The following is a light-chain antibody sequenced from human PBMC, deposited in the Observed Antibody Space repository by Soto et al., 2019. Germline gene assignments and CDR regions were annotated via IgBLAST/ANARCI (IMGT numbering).Light chain of an antibody. CDR2: NAS. CDR3: QQYQSYWT. Sequence: DIQMTQSPSTLSASVGDRVTITCRASQSISSWLAWYQQKPGKAPNLLIYNASSLESGVPSRFSGSGSGTEFTLTISSLQPDDFATYYCQQYQSYWTFGQGTKVEIK. CDR1: QSISSW. J-gene: IGKJ1*01. V-gene: IGKV1-5*03.